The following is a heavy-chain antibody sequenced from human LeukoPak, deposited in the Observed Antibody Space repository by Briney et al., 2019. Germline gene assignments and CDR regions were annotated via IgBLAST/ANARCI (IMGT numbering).Heavy chain of an antibody. CDR2: IYSATST. V-gene: IGHV3-66*02. CDR1: GFSVTNNY. J-gene: IGHJ4*02. D-gene: IGHD2-2*03. Sequence: GGSLRLSCAASGFSVTNNYMNWVRQAPGKGLEWVSIIYSATSTSYADSVKGRFTISRDISKNTLFLQMDSLRVEDTAVYYCARDYDGYFDYWGQGALVTVSS. CDR3: ARDYDGYFDY.